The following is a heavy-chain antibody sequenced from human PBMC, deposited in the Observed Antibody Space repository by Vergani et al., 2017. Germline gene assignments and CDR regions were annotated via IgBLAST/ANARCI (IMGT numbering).Heavy chain of an antibody. J-gene: IGHJ4*02. CDR1: GGSISSGDYY. V-gene: IGHV4-30-4*08. CDR2: IYYSGST. Sequence: QVQLQESGPGLVKPSQTLSLTCTVSGGSISSGDYYWSWIRQPPGKGLEWIGYIYYSGSTYYNPSLKSRVTISVDTSKNQFSLKLSSVTAADTAVYYCARVGDLRSWGSAVFDYWGQGTLVTVSS. CDR3: ARVGDLRSWGSAVFDY. D-gene: IGHD3-10*01.